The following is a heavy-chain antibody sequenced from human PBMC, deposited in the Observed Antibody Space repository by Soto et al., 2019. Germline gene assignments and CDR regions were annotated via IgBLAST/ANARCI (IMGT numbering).Heavy chain of an antibody. D-gene: IGHD5-12*01. CDR1: GFTFSSYA. CDR2: ISYDGSNK. CDR3: AKDRSGKTRYHFYGMDV. J-gene: IGHJ6*02. V-gene: IGHV3-30-3*01. Sequence: PGGSLRLSCAASGFTFSSYAMHWVRQAPGKGLEWVAVISYDGSNKYYADSVKGRFTISRDNSKNTLYLQMNSLRAEDTALYYCAKDRSGKTRYHFYGMDVWGQGTTVTVSS.